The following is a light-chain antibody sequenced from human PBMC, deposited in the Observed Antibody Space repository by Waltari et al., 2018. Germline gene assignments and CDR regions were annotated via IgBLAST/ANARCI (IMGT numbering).Light chain of an antibody. CDR3: QQRSSLLPVT. V-gene: IGKV3-11*01. CDR1: QNVDNY. Sequence: EIVLTQSPGTVSLSPGERATLSCRASQNVDNYVAWYQQRPGQTPKPLIYDASNRATAVPARFSGSGSGTDFTLTISGLEPEDFAVYYCQQRSSLLPVTFGGGTKVEIK. CDR2: DAS. J-gene: IGKJ4*01.